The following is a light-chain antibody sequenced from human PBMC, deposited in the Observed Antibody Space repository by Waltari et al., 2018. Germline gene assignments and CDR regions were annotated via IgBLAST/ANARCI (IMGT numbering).Light chain of an antibody. J-gene: IGKJ3*01. Sequence: GVLTQSPLSLAVTLGQPASISCKSSQSLLYSNGNVYLDWYLQRPGQSPRRLIYQVSKRDSGVPDRFSGSGSDTDFTLRISRVVADDVGTYYCLQVPFTFGPGTKMEVK. CDR2: QVS. CDR3: LQVPFT. CDR1: QSLLYSNGNVY. V-gene: IGKV2-30*01.